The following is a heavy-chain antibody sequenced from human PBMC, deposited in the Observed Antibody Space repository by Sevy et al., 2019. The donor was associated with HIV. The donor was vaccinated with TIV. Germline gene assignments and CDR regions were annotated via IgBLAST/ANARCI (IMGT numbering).Heavy chain of an antibody. V-gene: IGHV3-48*02. J-gene: IGHJ4*02. D-gene: IGHD3-10*01. CDR2: ISGTGGDT. CDR3: AIIQEFYGCLQDY. Sequence: GGSLRLSCAASGFTFGSYSLNWVRQAPGKGLEWVSYISGTGGDTYYADSVKGRFTISRDNAKNPLYLQMNSLRDEDTAVYYCAIIQEFYGCLQDYWGQGTLVTVSS. CDR1: GFTFGSYS.